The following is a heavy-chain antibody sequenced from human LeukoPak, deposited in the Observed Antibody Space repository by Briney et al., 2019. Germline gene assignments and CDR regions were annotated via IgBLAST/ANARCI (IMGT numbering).Heavy chain of an antibody. D-gene: IGHD3-9*01. CDR2: IYSGGST. V-gene: IGHV3-53*01. CDR3: ASDSGYGYFDY. J-gene: IGHJ4*02. Sequence: GGSLRLSCAASGFTVSSNYISWVRQAPGKGLEWVSVIYSGGSTYYADSVKGRFTISRDNSKNTLYLQMNSLRAEDTAVYYCASDSGYGYFDYWGQGTLVTVSS. CDR1: GFTVSSNY.